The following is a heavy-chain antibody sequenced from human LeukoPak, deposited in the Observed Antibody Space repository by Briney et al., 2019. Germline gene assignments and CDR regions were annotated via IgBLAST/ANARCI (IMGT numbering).Heavy chain of an antibody. CDR2: IWANGITK. D-gene: IGHD2/OR15-2a*01. V-gene: IGHV3-33*01. CDR1: GFTFSGHG. Sequence: GGSLRLSCVASGFTFSGHGMHWVRQAPGKGLEWVAVIWANGITKHYADSVKGRFTISRDNSRSTLYLQMTSLTAEDTAIYYCARDASFYADDYWGQGTQVTVSP. CDR3: ARDASFYADDY. J-gene: IGHJ4*02.